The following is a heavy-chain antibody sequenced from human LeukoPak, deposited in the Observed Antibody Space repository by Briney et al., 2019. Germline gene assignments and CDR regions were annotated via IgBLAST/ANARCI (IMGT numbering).Heavy chain of an antibody. CDR1: GYTFTNYY. CDR3: AREGPETYNFDF. J-gene: IGHJ4*02. CDR2: TRPRSGRT. D-gene: IGHD1-14*01. V-gene: IGHV1-46*01. Sequence: ASVKVSCKTSGYTFTNYYMHWVRQAPGQGPEWMGLTRPRSGRTSYPQKFQGRVTMTWDMSTSTFYMELSSLTSDDTAVYYCAREGPETYNFDFWGQGTLVTVSS.